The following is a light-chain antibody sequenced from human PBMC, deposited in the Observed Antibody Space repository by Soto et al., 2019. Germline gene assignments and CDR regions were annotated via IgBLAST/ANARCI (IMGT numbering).Light chain of an antibody. V-gene: IGKV2D-30*01. J-gene: IGKJ2*03. Sequence: DVVMTQSPLSLPVTLGQPASNSCRSSQSLVYRDGNTYLNWFQQRPGQSPRRLTYRASNWDSGVPDRFRGSGSGTDFTVKIRRGEAEYGGVFYCMQGTHSPPLRFGLWTKLDI. CDR3: MQGTHSPPLR. CDR1: QSLVYRDGNTY. CDR2: RAS.